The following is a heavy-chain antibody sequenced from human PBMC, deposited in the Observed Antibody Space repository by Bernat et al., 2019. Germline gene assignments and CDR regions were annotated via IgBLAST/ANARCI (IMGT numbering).Heavy chain of an antibody. J-gene: IGHJ6*03. Sequence: EVQLVEFGGGFVRPGGSLRLSCAVSGFTFSSYAMSWVRQAPGKGLEWVSGISGSGDSTYYAASVKGRFTISRDNSKNSLYLQMNSLRAEDTAVYYCARGTSTSAPYMDVWGKGTTVTVSS. CDR1: GFTFSSYA. V-gene: IGHV3-23*04. CDR3: ARGTSTSAPYMDV. CDR2: ISGSGDST.